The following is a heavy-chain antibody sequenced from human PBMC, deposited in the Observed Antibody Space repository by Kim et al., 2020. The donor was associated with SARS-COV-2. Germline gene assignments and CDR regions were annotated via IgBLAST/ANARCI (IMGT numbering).Heavy chain of an antibody. CDR2: ISSSISYI. CDR1: GFTFSSYS. CDR3: AREPEPYYYYYYGMDV. Sequence: GGSLRLSCAASGFTFSSYSMNWVRQAPGKGLEWVSSISSSISYIYYADSVKGRFTISRDNAKNSLYLQMNSLRAEDTAVYYCAREPEPYYYYYYGMDVWGQGTTVTVSS. J-gene: IGHJ6*02. V-gene: IGHV3-21*01.